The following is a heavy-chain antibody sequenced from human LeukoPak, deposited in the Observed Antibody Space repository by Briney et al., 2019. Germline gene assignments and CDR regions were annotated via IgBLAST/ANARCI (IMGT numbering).Heavy chain of an antibody. CDR1: GFTFSSYG. Sequence: PGGSLRLSCAASGFTFSSYGMHWVRQAPGKGLEWVAFIRYDGSNKYYADSVKGRFTISRDNSKNTLYLQMNSLRAEDTAVYYCAKDRYYYDSSGYDDYWGQGTLVTVSS. CDR3: AKDRYYYDSSGYDDY. CDR2: IRYDGSNK. D-gene: IGHD3-22*01. J-gene: IGHJ4*02. V-gene: IGHV3-30*02.